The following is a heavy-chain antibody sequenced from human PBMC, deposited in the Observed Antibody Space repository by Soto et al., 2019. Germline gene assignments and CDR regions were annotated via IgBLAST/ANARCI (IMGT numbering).Heavy chain of an antibody. CDR3: ARDHLSSDYYYTSTGFDY. Sequence: ASVKVSCKASGYTFTSYYIHWVRQAPGQGLEWMGIINPSGGSTSYAQKFQGRVTMARDTSTTTVYMELSSLRSEDTAVYYCARDHLSSDYYYTSTGFDYWGQGTLVTVSS. D-gene: IGHD3-22*01. J-gene: IGHJ4*02. CDR1: GYTFTSYY. V-gene: IGHV1-46*01. CDR2: INPSGGST.